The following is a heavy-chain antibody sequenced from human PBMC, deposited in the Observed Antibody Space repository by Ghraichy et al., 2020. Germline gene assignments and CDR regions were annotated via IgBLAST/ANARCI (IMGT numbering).Heavy chain of an antibody. V-gene: IGHV4-38-2*01. CDR3: ARQRDYWGASDY. CDR2: IYHNART. J-gene: IGHJ4*02. D-gene: IGHD5-12*01. CDR1: GYSISSGYY. Sequence: SETLSLTCAVSGYSISSGYYWGWIRQAPGKGLEWIANIYHNARTYYNPSLESRVAISVDTSKNQFSLRLSSVTATATAVYYCARQRDYWGASDYWGQGTLVTVSS.